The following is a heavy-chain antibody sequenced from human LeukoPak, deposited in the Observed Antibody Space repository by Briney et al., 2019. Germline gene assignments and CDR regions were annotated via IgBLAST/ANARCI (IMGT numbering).Heavy chain of an antibody. CDR2: IWYDGSNK. CDR3: AKVLAVTSYGAKSVSDH. J-gene: IGHJ4*02. D-gene: IGHD4-23*01. Sequence: GGSLRLSCAASGFTFSNYGMHWVRQAPGKGLEWVAFIWYDGSNKYYADSVKGRFTISRDNSKNTVYLQMNSLRAEDTAVYYCAKVLAVTSYGAKSVSDHWGQGTLVTVSS. V-gene: IGHV3-30*02. CDR1: GFTFSNYG.